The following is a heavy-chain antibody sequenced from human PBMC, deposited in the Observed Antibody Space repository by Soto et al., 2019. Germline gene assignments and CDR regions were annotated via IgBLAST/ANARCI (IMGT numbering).Heavy chain of an antibody. Sequence: QMQLVQSGPEVKRPGTSVKVSCKASGFTISTSAMQWVRQARGQRLEWIGGIVVGSGNTNYARKFKARVTITRDMSTSTTYMALSRLRSEDTAVYYCAAADGYYDTSQYSLDFCSQGTLVTVSS. CDR2: IVVGSGNT. CDR3: AAADGYYDTSQYSLDF. D-gene: IGHD3-22*01. CDR1: GFTISTSA. J-gene: IGHJ4*02. V-gene: IGHV1-58*02.